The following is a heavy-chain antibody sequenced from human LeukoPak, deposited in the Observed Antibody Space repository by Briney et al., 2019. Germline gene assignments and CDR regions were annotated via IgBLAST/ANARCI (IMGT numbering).Heavy chain of an antibody. J-gene: IGHJ6*02. CDR1: GFTFSSYS. Sequence: PGGSLTLSCAASGFTFSSYSMNWVRQAPGKGLEWVSSISSSSSYIYYADSVKGRFTISRDNAKNSLYLQMNSLRAEDTAVYYCARDLIGSSRKYYYYYGMDVWGQGTTVTVSS. CDR2: ISSSSSYI. V-gene: IGHV3-21*01. CDR3: ARDLIGSSRKYYYYYGMDV. D-gene: IGHD3-16*02.